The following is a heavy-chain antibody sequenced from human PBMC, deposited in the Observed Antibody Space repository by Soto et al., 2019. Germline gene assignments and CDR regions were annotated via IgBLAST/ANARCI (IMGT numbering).Heavy chain of an antibody. V-gene: IGHV5-51*01. D-gene: IGHD5-12*01. Sequence: PGESLKISCKASGYDFARTWIGWVRQLPGKGLDWLGIIYPGDSETRYSPSFRGQVTFSVDMSISTAYLQWSSLKTSDIALYYCARLVGAYDSYFDHWGQGTRVTVSS. CDR1: GYDFARTW. CDR2: IYPGDSET. J-gene: IGHJ4*02. CDR3: ARLVGAYDSYFDH.